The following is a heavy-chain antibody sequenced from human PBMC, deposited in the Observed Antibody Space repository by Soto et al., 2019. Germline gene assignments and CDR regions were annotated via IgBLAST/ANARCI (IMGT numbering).Heavy chain of an antibody. D-gene: IGHD1-26*01. CDR1: GYTFTSYG. Sequence: QVQLVQSGTEVKKPGASVKVSCKASGYTFTSYGISWVRQAPGQGLEWMGWISAYNGNTNYAQKLQGRVTMTTDTSTSTAYMELRSLRSDDTAVYYCAREALLRLYYYYGMDVWGQWTTVTVSS. J-gene: IGHJ6*02. V-gene: IGHV1-18*01. CDR3: AREALLRLYYYYGMDV. CDR2: ISAYNGNT.